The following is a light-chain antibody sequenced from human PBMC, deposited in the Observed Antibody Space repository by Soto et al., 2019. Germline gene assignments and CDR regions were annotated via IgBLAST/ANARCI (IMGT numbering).Light chain of an antibody. Sequence: QSALTQPASVSGSPGQSITISCIGTSSDVGGYDYVSWYQQHPGKAPKLMIYEVTNRPSGVSNRFSGSKSGNTASLTISGLQAEDEADYYCSSYTRSTSYVFGTGTKLTVL. CDR3: SSYTRSTSYV. CDR2: EVT. CDR1: SSDVGGYDY. J-gene: IGLJ1*01. V-gene: IGLV2-14*01.